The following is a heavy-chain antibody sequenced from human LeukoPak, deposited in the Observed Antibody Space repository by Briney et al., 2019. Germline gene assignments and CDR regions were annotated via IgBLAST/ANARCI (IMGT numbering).Heavy chain of an antibody. CDR3: ARDLSPVVRASPMGY. CDR2: ITYDGYYK. CDR1: GFTFTSYG. D-gene: IGHD3-10*01. J-gene: IGHJ4*02. V-gene: IGHV3-30*03. Sequence: GGSLRLSCAASGFTFTSYGMHWVRQAPGKGLEWVALITYDGYYKYYLDSVKGRFTISSDTSKNTLYLQMNSLRAEDKAVYYCARDLSPVVRASPMGYWGQGTLVTVSS.